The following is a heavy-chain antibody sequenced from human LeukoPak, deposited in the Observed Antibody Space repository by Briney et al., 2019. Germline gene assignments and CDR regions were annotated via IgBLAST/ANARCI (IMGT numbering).Heavy chain of an antibody. CDR2: IYPGDSDT. CDR1: GYSFTSYW. J-gene: IGHJ3*02. CDR3: ARLRDSSSEPDAFDI. V-gene: IGHV5-51*01. D-gene: IGHD6-13*01. Sequence: GESLKISCKGSGYSFTSYWIGWVRQMPGKGLEWMGIIYPGDSDTRYSPSFQGQVTISADRSISTAYLQWSSLKASDTAMYYCARLRDSSSEPDAFDIWGQGTMVTVSS.